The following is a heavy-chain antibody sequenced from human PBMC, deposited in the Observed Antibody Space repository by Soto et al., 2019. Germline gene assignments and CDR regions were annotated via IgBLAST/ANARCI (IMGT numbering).Heavy chain of an antibody. V-gene: IGHV4-34*01. CDR3: ARVRYFDWFTGAHYGMDV. CDR2: INQSRSS. CDR1: GGSFSGYY. D-gene: IGHD3-9*01. Sequence: SETLSLTCAVYGGSFSGYYWSWIRQPTGKGLEWIGEINQSRSSNYNPSLKSRVTISVDSSKNQFSLKLSSVTAADTAVYYCARVRYFDWFTGAHYGMDVWGQGTTVTVSS. J-gene: IGHJ6*02.